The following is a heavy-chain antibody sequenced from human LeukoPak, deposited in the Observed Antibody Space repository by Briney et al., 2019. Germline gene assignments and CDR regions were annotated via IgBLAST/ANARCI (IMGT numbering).Heavy chain of an antibody. V-gene: IGHV1-3*01. CDR1: GYTFTGYY. CDR3: ARSGYCGSTSCNTFDY. CDR2: INAGNGNT. J-gene: IGHJ4*02. D-gene: IGHD2-2*01. Sequence: EASVKVSFKASGYTFTGYYMHWVRQAPGQGLEWMGWINAGNGNTKHSQKFQDRVTITRDTSASTAYMELSSLRSEDTAVYYCARSGYCGSTSCNTFDYWGQGTLVTVSS.